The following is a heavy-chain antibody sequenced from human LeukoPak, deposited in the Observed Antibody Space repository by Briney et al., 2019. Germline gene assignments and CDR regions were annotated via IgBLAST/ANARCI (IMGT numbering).Heavy chain of an antibody. D-gene: IGHD1-1*01. V-gene: IGHV4-4*07. J-gene: IGHJ6*03. CDR3: AREKIGTGTILRNDYYYMDV. Sequence: PSETLSLTCTVSGGSISGFYWSWIRQSAGKGLEWIGRIYSRESVNYNPSLQSRVTISVDTSKNQFSLKLSSVTAADTAVYYCAREKIGTGTILRNDYYYMDVWGKGTTVTVSS. CDR2: IYSRESV. CDR1: GGSISGFY.